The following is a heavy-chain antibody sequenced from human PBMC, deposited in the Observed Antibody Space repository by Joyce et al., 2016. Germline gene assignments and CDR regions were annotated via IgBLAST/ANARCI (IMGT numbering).Heavy chain of an antibody. J-gene: IGHJ3*02. Sequence: QVQLQQSGPGLVKPSQILSLTCAISGDFVSSNSAAWNWIRQSPSRGLEWLGRTFYRSKLYNDYAVSVRSRRSINPDTSKNLFSLHLNSVTPEDTAVYYCARDAGFGLDALDIWGQGTMVTVSS. V-gene: IGHV6-1*01. CDR2: TFYRSKLYN. D-gene: IGHD3/OR15-3a*01. CDR1: GDFVSSNSAA. CDR3: ARDAGFGLDALDI.